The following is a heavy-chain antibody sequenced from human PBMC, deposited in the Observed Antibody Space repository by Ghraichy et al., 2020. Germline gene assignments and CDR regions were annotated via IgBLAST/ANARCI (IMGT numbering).Heavy chain of an antibody. CDR3: ARVAVGATRGWFDP. V-gene: IGHV3-23*01. J-gene: IGHJ5*02. CDR2: MSGSGSMT. CDR1: GFTFSSFA. D-gene: IGHD1-26*01. Sequence: GESLNIYCAASGFTFSSFAMSWVRQAPGKGLEWVSSMSGSGSMTYHAESAKGRFTISRDNSKNTLYLQVNSLRAEDTAVYYCARVAVGATRGWFDPWGQGTLVTVSS.